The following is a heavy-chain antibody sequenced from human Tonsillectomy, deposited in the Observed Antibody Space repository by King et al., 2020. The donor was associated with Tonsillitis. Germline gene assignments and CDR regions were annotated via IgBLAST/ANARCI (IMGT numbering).Heavy chain of an antibody. Sequence: VQLVESGGGLVNPWGSLRLSCLTSGFTFSNHDMNCVRQAPGEGLERVSFIIAGRTYIYDADTVRGRLTITRDNTKNSLYLQMDSLRDEDSAVYYCVKDKGPNYYNGNRGGFDIWGRGTMVTVSS. J-gene: IGHJ3*02. CDR1: GFTFSNHD. V-gene: IGHV3-21*06. CDR2: IIAGRTYI. CDR3: VKDKGPNYYNGNRGGFDI. D-gene: IGHD3-10*01.